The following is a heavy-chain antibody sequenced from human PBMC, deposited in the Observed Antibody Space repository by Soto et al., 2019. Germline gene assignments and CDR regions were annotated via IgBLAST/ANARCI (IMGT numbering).Heavy chain of an antibody. D-gene: IGHD3-10*01. CDR3: ARAGRSRRIFDY. V-gene: IGHV1-3*01. Sequence: ASVKVSCKASGYTFTSYAMHWVRQAPGQRLEWMGWINAGNGNTKYSQKFQGRVTITRDTSASTAYMELSSLRSEDTAVYYCARAGRSRRIFDYWGQGTLVTVSS. CDR1: GYTFTSYA. J-gene: IGHJ4*02. CDR2: INAGNGNT.